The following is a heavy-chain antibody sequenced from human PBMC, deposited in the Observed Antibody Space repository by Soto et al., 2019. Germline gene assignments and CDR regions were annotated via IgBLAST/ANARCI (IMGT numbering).Heavy chain of an antibody. CDR1: GFTFSSYG. CDR2: ISYDGSNK. J-gene: IGHJ4*02. CDR3: AKDEGYTGNNY. Sequence: QSGGSLRLSCAASGFTFSSYGMHWVRQAPGKGLEWVAVISYDGSNKYYADSVKGRFTISRDNSKNTLYLQMNSLRAEDTAVYYCAKDEGYTGNNYWGQGTLVTVSS. D-gene: IGHD5-12*01. V-gene: IGHV3-30*18.